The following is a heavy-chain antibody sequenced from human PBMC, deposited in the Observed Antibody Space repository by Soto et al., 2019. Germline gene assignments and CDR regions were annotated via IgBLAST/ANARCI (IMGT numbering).Heavy chain of an antibody. Sequence: GASVKVSGKASGGTVSSYAISWVRQAPGQGLEWMGGIIPIFGTANYAQKFQGRVTITADESTSAAYMELSSLRSEDTAVYYCASGTLMEYDSSGYLAYRGKGTRGTVSS. V-gene: IGHV1-69*13. CDR1: GGTVSSYA. D-gene: IGHD3-22*01. J-gene: IGHJ4*02. CDR2: IIPIFGTA. CDR3: ASGTLMEYDSSGYLAY.